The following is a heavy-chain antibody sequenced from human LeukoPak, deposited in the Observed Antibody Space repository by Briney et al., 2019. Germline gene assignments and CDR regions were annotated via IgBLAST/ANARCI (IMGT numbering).Heavy chain of an antibody. Sequence: ASVKVSCKVSGYTLTELSMHWVRQAPGKGLEWMGGFDPEDGETIYAQKFQGRVTMTEDTSTDTAYMELSSLRSEDTAVYYCARDLGIGGAAANPDDYWGQGTLVTVSS. J-gene: IGHJ4*02. CDR2: FDPEDGET. CDR1: GYTLTELS. D-gene: IGHD2-15*01. V-gene: IGHV1-24*01. CDR3: ARDLGIGGAAANPDDY.